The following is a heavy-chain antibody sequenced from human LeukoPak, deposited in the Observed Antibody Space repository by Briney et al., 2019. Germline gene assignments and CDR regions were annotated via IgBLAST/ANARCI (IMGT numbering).Heavy chain of an antibody. CDR1: GFTFSSYG. D-gene: IGHD3-22*01. V-gene: IGHV3-30*03. CDR2: ISYDGSNK. CDR3: ARRPGDSEWEDYYYGMDV. J-gene: IGHJ6*02. Sequence: PGGSLRLSCAASGFTFSSYGMHWVRQAPGKGLEWVAVISYDGSNKYYADSVKGRFTISRDNSKNTLYLQMNSLRAEDTAVYYCARRPGDSEWEDYYYGMDVWGQGTTVTVSS.